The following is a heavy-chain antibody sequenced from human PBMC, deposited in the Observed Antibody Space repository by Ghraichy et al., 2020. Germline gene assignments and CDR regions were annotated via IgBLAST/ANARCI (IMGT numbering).Heavy chain of an antibody. J-gene: IGHJ5*02. CDR3: ARVPTVTTPWVFDP. CDR2: IIPIFGTA. D-gene: IGHD4-11*01. Sequence: SVKVSCKASGGTFSSYAISWVRQAPGQGLEWMGGIIPIFGTANYAQKFQGRVPITADESTSTAYMELSSLRSEDTAVYYCARVPTVTTPWVFDPWGQGTLVTVSS. V-gene: IGHV1-69*13. CDR1: GGTFSSYA.